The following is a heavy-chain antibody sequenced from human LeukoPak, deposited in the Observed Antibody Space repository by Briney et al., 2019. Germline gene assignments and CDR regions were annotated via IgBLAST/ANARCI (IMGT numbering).Heavy chain of an antibody. V-gene: IGHV4-39*01. CDR2: IYYSGST. J-gene: IGHJ5*02. CDR3: ARVVTARNWFDP. D-gene: IGHD2-21*02. Sequence: SETLSLTCTVSGGSISSSSYYWGWTRQPPGKGLEWIGSIYYSGSTYYNPSLKSRVTISVDTSKNQFSLKLSSVTAADTAVYYCARVVTARNWFDPWGQGTLVTVSS. CDR1: GGSISSSSYY.